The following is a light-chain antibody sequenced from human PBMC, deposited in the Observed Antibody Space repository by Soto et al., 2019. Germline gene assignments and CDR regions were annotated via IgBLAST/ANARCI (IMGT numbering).Light chain of an antibody. CDR3: QQGYSSRWT. V-gene: IGKV1-39*01. CDR1: QSIRSY. J-gene: IGKJ1*01. CDR2: ATS. Sequence: DIQMTQSPSSLSASVGDRVTITCRASQSIRSYLNWYQQKPGKAPQLLIYATSSLQTGVPSRFSASGSGTDFSRVISDLQPEDSATYYCQQGYSSRWTSGRGTKVEI.